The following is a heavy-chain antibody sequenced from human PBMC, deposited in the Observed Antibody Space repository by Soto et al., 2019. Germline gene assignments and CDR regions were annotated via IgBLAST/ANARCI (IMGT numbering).Heavy chain of an antibody. CDR2: IYYSGST. CDR3: ARQGGRVLRFLEWSMYV. J-gene: IGHJ6*02. V-gene: IGHV4-39*01. Sequence: PSETLSLTCTVSGGSISSSSYYWGWIRQPPGKGLEWIGSIYYSGSTYYNPSLKSRVTISVDTSKNQFSLKLSSVTAADTAVYYCARQGGRVLRFLEWSMYVWGQGTTVTVSS. D-gene: IGHD3-3*01. CDR1: GGSISSSSYY.